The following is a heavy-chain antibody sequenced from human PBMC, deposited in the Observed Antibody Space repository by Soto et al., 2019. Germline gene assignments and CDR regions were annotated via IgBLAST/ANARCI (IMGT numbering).Heavy chain of an antibody. CDR2: IYPGDSDT. CDR3: ARHFWIRDNWFDP. Sequence: PGASLKISCKCSGYSFTNYWIAWVRQLPGKGLEWMGIIYPGDSDTRYSPTFQGQVTISADNSIRTAYLQWSSLKASDSGMYYCARHFWIRDNWFDPWGQGTLVTVSS. D-gene: IGHD1-1*01. V-gene: IGHV5-51*01. J-gene: IGHJ5*01. CDR1: GYSFTNYW.